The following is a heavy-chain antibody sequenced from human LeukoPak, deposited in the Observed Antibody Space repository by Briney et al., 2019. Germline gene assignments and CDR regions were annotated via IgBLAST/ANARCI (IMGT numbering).Heavy chain of an antibody. Sequence: PSETLSLTCAVYGVSFNDYYWSWIRQPPGKGLEWIGEINHSGSTNYNPSLKSRVTISVDTSKNQFSLKLSSVTAADTAVYYCTSRNYYDSSGYYYFDYWGRGTLVTVSS. D-gene: IGHD3-22*01. CDR2: INHSGST. J-gene: IGHJ4*02. CDR3: TSRNYYDSSGYYYFDY. CDR1: GVSFNDYY. V-gene: IGHV4-34*01.